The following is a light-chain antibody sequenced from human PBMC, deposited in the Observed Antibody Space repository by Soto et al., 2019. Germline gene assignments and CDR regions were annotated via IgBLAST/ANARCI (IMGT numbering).Light chain of an antibody. V-gene: IGKV3-20*01. CDR2: GAS. Sequence: EIVLTQSPGTLSLSPGERATLSCRASQSVSSSYLAWYQQKPGQAPRLLIYGASSRPPGTPDTFSGSGSGADFTLTISRVEPEGFAVDYCQQYGSSPVTVGPGTKVDIK. CDR3: QQYGSSPVT. J-gene: IGKJ3*01. CDR1: QSVSSSY.